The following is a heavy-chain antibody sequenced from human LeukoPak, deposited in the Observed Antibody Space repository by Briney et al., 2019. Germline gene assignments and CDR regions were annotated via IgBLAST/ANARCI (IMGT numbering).Heavy chain of an antibody. CDR1: GFTFSSYG. CDR2: IWYDGSNK. J-gene: IGHJ4*02. Sequence: GRSLRLSCAASGFTFSSYGMHWVRQAPGKGLEWVAVIWYDGSNKYYADSVKGRFTISRDNSKNTLYLQMNSLRAEDTAVYYCAKDTYSYGSLWDYWGQGTLVTVSS. D-gene: IGHD5-18*01. V-gene: IGHV3-33*06. CDR3: AKDTYSYGSLWDY.